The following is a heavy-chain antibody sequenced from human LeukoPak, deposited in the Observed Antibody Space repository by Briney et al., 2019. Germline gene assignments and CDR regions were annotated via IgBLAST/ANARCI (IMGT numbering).Heavy chain of an antibody. D-gene: IGHD2-15*01. CDR3: ARDHCSGGSCLGGH. CDR2: VMPFLDVA. V-gene: IGHV1-69*04. J-gene: IGHJ4*02. CDR1: GDTFSDYT. Sequence: SVKVSCKASGDTFSDYTISWVRQAPGQGLEWMGRVMPFLDVANYAQKFQGRVTITADKSTSTAYMEMSSLRSEDTAVYYCARDHCSGGSCLGGHWGQGTLVTVSS.